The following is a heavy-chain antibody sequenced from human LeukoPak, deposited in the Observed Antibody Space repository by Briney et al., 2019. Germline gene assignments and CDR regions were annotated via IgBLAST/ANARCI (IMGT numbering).Heavy chain of an antibody. Sequence: GESLKISCKGSGYNFASYWIGWVRQMPGKGLEWMGIIYPGDSDTRYSPSFQGQVTISADKSISTAYLQWSSLKASDTAMYYCARGGYYDSSGYSNWGQGTLVTVSS. V-gene: IGHV5-51*01. CDR3: ARGGYYDSSGYSN. CDR1: GYNFASYW. CDR2: IYPGDSDT. D-gene: IGHD3-22*01. J-gene: IGHJ1*01.